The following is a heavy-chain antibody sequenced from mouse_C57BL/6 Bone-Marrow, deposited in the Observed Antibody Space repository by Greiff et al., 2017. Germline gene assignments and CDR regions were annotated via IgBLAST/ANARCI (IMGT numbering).Heavy chain of an antibody. J-gene: IGHJ2*01. Sequence: EVMLVESGGGLVQPGGSLSLSCAASGFTFTDFYMSWVRQPPGKALEWLGVISNKANGYTTEYSASVKGRFTISRDTSQSFLYLKMIALRAAASATYYCAKCSNYFDDWGQGTTLTVSS. CDR1: GFTFTDFY. CDR3: AKCSNYFDD. CDR2: ISNKANGYTT. V-gene: IGHV7-3*01.